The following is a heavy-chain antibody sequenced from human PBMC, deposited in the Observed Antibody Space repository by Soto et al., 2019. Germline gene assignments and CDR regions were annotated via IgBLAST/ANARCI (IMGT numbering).Heavy chain of an antibody. CDR1: GFTFSSYA. Sequence: EVQLLESGGGLVQPGGSLRLSCAASGFTFSSYAMSWVRQAPGKGLEWVSAISGSGGSTYYADSVKGRFTISRDNSKNTLYLQMNSLRAEDTAVYYCAKVTAARPRYYYGMDVWGQGTTVTVSS. J-gene: IGHJ6*02. V-gene: IGHV3-23*01. D-gene: IGHD6-6*01. CDR3: AKVTAARPRYYYGMDV. CDR2: ISGSGGST.